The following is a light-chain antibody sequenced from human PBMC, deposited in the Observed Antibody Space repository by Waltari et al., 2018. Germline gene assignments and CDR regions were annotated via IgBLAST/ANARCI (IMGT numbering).Light chain of an antibody. J-gene: IGKJ1*01. V-gene: IGKV1-39*01. CDR1: RNIRHY. CDR3: QQSYASLGS. Sequence: IRMTQSPPSLSASIGDTVPIPCRASRNIRHYLNWYQQKPGQAPHPLIFGATTLQTGVPERFSSCGSGTDFTLTISGLQSEDFATYYCQQSYASLGSFGQGTKV. CDR2: GAT.